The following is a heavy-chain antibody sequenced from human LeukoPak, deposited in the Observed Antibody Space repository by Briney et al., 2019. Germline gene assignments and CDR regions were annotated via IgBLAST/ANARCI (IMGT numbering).Heavy chain of an antibody. CDR3: AREGRQDYVYFDY. Sequence: SDTLSPTCTLSGDSISSYYWSWIRQPPGNRLEWVGYINYSGNTNYNPSLKRRVTISVDTYKNQFSLRLSSVTAADTAVYYCAREGRQDYVYFDYWGQGTLVTVSS. D-gene: IGHD4-17*01. V-gene: IGHV4-59*01. CDR2: INYSGNT. J-gene: IGHJ4*02. CDR1: GDSISSYY.